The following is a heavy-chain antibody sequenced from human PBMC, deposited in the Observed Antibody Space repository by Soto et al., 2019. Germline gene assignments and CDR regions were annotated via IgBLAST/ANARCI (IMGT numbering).Heavy chain of an antibody. CDR3: ARDRSDLRFWPNCFDS. CDR2: INPGNGNT. CDR1: GYTFTSYA. J-gene: IGHJ5*01. Sequence: ASVKVSCKASGYTFTSYAMHWVRQAPGQRLEWMGWINPGNGNTKYSQKFQGRVTITRDTSASTAYMELSSLRSEDTAVYYCARDRSDLRFWPNCFDSWGQGTLVTVSS. D-gene: IGHD3-3*01. V-gene: IGHV1-3*01.